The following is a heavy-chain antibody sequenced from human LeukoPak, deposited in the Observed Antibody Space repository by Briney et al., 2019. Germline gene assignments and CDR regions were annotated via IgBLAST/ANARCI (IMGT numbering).Heavy chain of an antibody. V-gene: IGHV3-7*01. CDR2: IKQDGSEK. CDR3: ARSYYDSSGYPDY. J-gene: IGHJ4*02. CDR1: GFTFSSYW. Sequence: QSGGSLRLSCAASGFTFSSYWMSWVRQAPGKGLEWVANIKQDGSEKYYVDSVKGRFTISRDNAKNSLYLQMNSLRAEDTAVYYCARSYYDSSGYPDYWGQGTLVTVSS. D-gene: IGHD3-22*01.